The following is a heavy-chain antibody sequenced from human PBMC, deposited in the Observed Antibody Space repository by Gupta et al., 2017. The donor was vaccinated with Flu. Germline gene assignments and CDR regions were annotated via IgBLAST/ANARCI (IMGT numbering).Heavy chain of an antibody. CDR3: ARIQQYYYASGSLNY. CDR1: GYTFSSFG. CDR2: ISIYTGNR. Sequence: QVQLVQSGAEVKKPGASVKVSCKASGYTFSSFGIGWVRQAPGQGLEWLGGISIYTGNRDYAQNLQDRFTMTADTSTSTAYMELRNLRSDDTAVYYCARIQQYYYASGSLNYWGQGTLVTVSS. J-gene: IGHJ4*02. D-gene: IGHD3-10*01. V-gene: IGHV1-18*01.